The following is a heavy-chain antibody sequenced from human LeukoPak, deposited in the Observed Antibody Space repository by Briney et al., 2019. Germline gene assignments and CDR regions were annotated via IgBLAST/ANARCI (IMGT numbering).Heavy chain of an antibody. CDR1: GGSVSNGAYH. V-gene: IGHV4-61*10. J-gene: IGHJ6*03. D-gene: IGHD3-22*01. Sequence: SETLSLTCSVSGGSVSNGAYHWSWIRQPAGKGLEWIGYIYYSGSTNYNPSLKSRVTISVDTSKNQFSLKLSSVTAADTAVYYYARSGSPATAVFRHPNYYYYMDVWGKGTTVTVSS. CDR3: ARSGSPATAVFRHPNYYYYMDV. CDR2: IYYSGST.